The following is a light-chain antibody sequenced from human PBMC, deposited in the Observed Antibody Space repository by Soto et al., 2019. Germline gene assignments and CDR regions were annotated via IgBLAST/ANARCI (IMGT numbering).Light chain of an antibody. Sequence: EIVLTQSPGTLSLSPGDGATLSCRASQSVSSGYLAWYQQKPGQAPRLLIYGASRRAGGIPDRFSGSGSGTDFTLSISRLEPEDFAVYWCQHYGNSPTFSQGTRVQIK. CDR2: GAS. CDR1: QSVSSGY. V-gene: IGKV3-20*01. J-gene: IGKJ1*01. CDR3: QHYGNSPT.